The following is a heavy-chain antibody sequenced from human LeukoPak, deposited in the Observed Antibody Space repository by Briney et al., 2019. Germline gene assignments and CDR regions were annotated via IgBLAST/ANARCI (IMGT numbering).Heavy chain of an antibody. CDR2: ISWNSGSI. Sequence: GGSLRLSCAASGFTFDDYAMHWVRQAPGKGLEWVSGISWNSGSIGYADSVKGRFTISRDNAKNSLYLQMHSLRAEDTVLYYCAKDFLQYCGGDCYPAWGQGTLVTVSS. V-gene: IGHV3-9*01. J-gene: IGHJ5*02. CDR3: AKDFLQYCGGDCYPA. CDR1: GFTFDDYA. D-gene: IGHD2-21*02.